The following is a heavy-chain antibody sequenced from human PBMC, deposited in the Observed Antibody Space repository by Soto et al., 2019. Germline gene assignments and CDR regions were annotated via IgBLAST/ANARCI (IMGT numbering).Heavy chain of an antibody. CDR3: TRGASGYGNFDY. CDR2: IISDGSSI. D-gene: IGHD5-12*01. Sequence: EVQLVKSGGGLVHPGGSLRLSCAPSGFGLSTWMPGVRQAPGKGLVWVSRIISDGSSITYADSVKGRFIISRENAKNTLYLQMNSLTAEDTAVYYCTRGASGYGNFDYWGQGVLVTVSS. J-gene: IGHJ4*02. CDR1: GFGLSTW. V-gene: IGHV3-74*01.